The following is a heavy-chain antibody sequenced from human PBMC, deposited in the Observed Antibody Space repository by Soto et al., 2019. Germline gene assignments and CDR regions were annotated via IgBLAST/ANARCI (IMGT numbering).Heavy chain of an antibody. D-gene: IGHD6-19*01. CDR1: GFTFSSYG. CDR3: ARGQWLPYDAFDI. Sequence: PVGSLRLSCAASGFTFSSYGMHWVRQAPGKGLEWVAVIWYDGSNKYYADSVKGRFTISRDNSKNTLYLQMNSLRAEDTAVYYCARGQWLPYDAFDIWGQGTMVTVSS. CDR2: IWYDGSNK. J-gene: IGHJ3*02. V-gene: IGHV3-33*01.